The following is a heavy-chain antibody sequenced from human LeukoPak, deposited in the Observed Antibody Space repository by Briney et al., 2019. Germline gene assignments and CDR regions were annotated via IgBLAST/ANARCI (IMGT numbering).Heavy chain of an antibody. CDR3: VRGIQSWFNGMDV. V-gene: IGHV3-74*01. Sequence: GGSLRLSCAASGFTFSNYWMHWVRQVPGKGLVWVSRINSDGSNTRYADSVKGRFTVSRDNAKNTLFLQMNSLRTEDTAVYYCVRGIQSWFNGMDVWGQGTTVTVSS. D-gene: IGHD3-10*01. CDR2: INSDGSNT. CDR1: GFTFSNYW. J-gene: IGHJ6*02.